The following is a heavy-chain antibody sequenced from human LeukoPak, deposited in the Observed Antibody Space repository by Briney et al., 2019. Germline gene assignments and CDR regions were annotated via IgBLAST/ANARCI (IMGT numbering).Heavy chain of an antibody. CDR3: ARATREYSSSWYYFDY. D-gene: IGHD6-13*01. V-gene: IGHV1-69*13. J-gene: IGHJ4*02. Sequence: SVKVSCKASGGTFSSYAISWVRQAPGQGLEWXXXXIPIFGTANYXQKFXXXXTITADXSTSTAYMELSSLRSEDTAVYYCARATREYSSSWYYFDYWGQGTLVTVSS. CDR1: GGTFSSYA. CDR2: XIPIFGTA.